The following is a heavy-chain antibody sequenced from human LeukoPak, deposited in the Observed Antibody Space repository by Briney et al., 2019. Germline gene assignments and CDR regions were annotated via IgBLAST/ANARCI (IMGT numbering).Heavy chain of an antibody. D-gene: IGHD3/OR15-3a*01. CDR3: ARGDDFWTGLPLRVAFDI. CDR2: FYYGA. V-gene: IGHV4-30-2*01. J-gene: IGHJ3*02. CDR1: GGSISSGASY. Sequence: PSETLSLTCTVSGGSISSGASYWTWIRQPPGKGLEWIGYFYYGAPYNPSLKSRVTISLDRSNNQFSLKMNSVTAADTAVYYCARGDDFWTGLPLRVAFDIWGQGTKVIVSS.